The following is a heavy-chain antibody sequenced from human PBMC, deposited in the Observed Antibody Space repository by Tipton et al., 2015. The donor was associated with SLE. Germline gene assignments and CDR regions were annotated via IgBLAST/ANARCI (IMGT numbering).Heavy chain of an antibody. Sequence: TLSLTCTVSGGSISSYYWSWIRQPPGKGLEWIGYIYTSGSTNYNPSLKSRVTISVDTSKNQFSLKLSSVTAADTAVYYCASWELELGWFDPWGQGTLVTVSS. J-gene: IGHJ5*02. CDR1: GGSISSYY. V-gene: IGHV4-4*08. D-gene: IGHD1-7*01. CDR3: ASWELELGWFDP. CDR2: IYTSGST.